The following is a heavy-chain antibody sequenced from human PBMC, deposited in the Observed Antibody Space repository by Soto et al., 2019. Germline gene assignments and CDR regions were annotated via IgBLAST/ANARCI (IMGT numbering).Heavy chain of an antibody. V-gene: IGHV1-46*01. D-gene: IGHD3-3*01. CDR2: INPSGGST. CDR3: ARVGYVFWSGGNFDY. Sequence: GASVKVSCKSSGYTFTSYYMHWVRQAPGQGLEWMGIINPSGGSTSYAQKFQGRVTMTRDTSTSTVYMELSSLRSEDTAVYYCARVGYVFWSGGNFDYGGQGPLATVSS. J-gene: IGHJ4*02. CDR1: GYTFTSYY.